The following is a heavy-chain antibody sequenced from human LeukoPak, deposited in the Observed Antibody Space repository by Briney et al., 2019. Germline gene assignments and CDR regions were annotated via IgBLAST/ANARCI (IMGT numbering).Heavy chain of an antibody. J-gene: IGHJ5*01. CDR3: ARVYGDNWYDS. CDR2: IWYDGSKK. D-gene: IGHD2/OR15-2a*01. CDR1: GFTFSSYG. V-gene: IGHV3-33*01. Sequence: GGSLRLSCAASGFTFSSYGMHWVRQSPGKGLEWLAVIWYDGSKKYYADSVKGRFTISRDNSKNTLYVQMNSLRVEDTAIYYCARVYGDNWYDSWGQGTLVTVSS.